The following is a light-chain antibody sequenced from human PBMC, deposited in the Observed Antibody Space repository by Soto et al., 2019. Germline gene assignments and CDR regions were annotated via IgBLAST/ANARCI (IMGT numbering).Light chain of an antibody. Sequence: EIVITQSPATLSVSPGERATLSCRASQSVSSNLAWYQQKPGPAPRLLIYGASTRATGIPARFSGSGSGTEFTLTISSLQSEDFAVYYCQQYNNWPPGTFGQGTKLEIK. CDR1: QSVSSN. CDR3: QQYNNWPPGT. CDR2: GAS. J-gene: IGKJ2*01. V-gene: IGKV3-15*01.